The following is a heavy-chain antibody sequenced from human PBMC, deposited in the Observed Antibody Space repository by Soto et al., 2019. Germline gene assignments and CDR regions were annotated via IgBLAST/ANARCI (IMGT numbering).Heavy chain of an antibody. D-gene: IGHD2-2*01. CDR3: ARAYQLLPFDY. J-gene: IGHJ4*02. CDR1: GGSISSGGYY. Sequence: SETLSLTSTVSGGSISSGGYYWSWIRQHPGKGLEWIGYIYYSGSTYYNPSLKSRVTISVDTSKNQFSLKLSSVTAADTAVYYCARAYQLLPFDYWGQGTLVTVSS. CDR2: IYYSGST. V-gene: IGHV4-31*03.